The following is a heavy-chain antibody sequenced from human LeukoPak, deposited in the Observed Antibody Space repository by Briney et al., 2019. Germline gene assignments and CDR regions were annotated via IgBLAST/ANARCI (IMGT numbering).Heavy chain of an antibody. Sequence: SETLSLTCTVSGGSISNYYWSWIRQSPGKGLEWIGYIYSSGHTNYNPSLKSRVTISVDTSKNQFSLTLRSVTAADTAVYYCAREGDSSVYYDYWGQGTLVTVSS. J-gene: IGHJ4*02. CDR3: AREGDSSVYYDY. V-gene: IGHV4-4*08. D-gene: IGHD3-22*01. CDR1: GGSISNYY. CDR2: IYSSGHT.